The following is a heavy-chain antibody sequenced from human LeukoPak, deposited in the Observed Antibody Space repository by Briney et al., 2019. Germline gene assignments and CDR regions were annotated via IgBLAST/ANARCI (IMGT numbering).Heavy chain of an antibody. CDR3: AGGPLPRSDYYDSSGYYPEYNWFDP. V-gene: IGHV1-8*03. J-gene: IGHJ5*02. D-gene: IGHD3-22*01. CDR2: MNPNSGNT. Sequence: ASVKISCKASGYTFTSYDINWVRQATGQGLEWMGWMNPNSGNTGYAQKFQGRVTITRNTSISTAYMELSSLRSEDTAVYYCAGGPLPRSDYYDSSGYYPEYNWFDPWGQGTLVTVSS. CDR1: GYTFTSYD.